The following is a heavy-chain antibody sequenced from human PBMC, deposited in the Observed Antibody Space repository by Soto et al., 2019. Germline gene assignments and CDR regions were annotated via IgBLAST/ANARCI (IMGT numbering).Heavy chain of an antibody. J-gene: IGHJ4*02. V-gene: IGHV2-5*02. D-gene: IGHD3-16*02. CDR3: VHVFNSNSGSYRYFDY. CDR1: GFSLSTSHMG. Sequence: QITLKESGPTLVKPTQTLTLTCTFSGFSLSTSHMGVGWIRQPPGKTLEWLTLIYWDDDKRSSPSLNSRLTITKDTSKNQVVLTMTNMDPVDTATHYCVHVFNSNSGSYRYFDYWGQGTLVTVSS. CDR2: IYWDDDK.